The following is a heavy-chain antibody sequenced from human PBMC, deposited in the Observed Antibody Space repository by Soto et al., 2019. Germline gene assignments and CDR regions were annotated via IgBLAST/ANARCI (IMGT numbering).Heavy chain of an antibody. J-gene: IGHJ6*02. CDR2: IYYSGST. V-gene: IGHV4-30-4*01. D-gene: IGHD1-7*01. Sequence: SETLSLTCTVSGGSISSGDYYWSWIRQPPGKGLEWIGYIYYSGSTYYNPSLKSRVTISVDTSKNQFSLKLSSVTAADTAVYYCARRILELRGYYYGMDVWGQGTTVT. CDR1: GGSISSGDYY. CDR3: ARRILELRGYYYGMDV.